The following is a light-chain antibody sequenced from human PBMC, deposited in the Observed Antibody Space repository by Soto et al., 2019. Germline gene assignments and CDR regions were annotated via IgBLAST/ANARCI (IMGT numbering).Light chain of an antibody. Sequence: EIVLTQSPGTLSLSPGERATLSCRASQRVSGNYLAWYQQKPGQAPRLLIYDASRRATGIPDRFSGSGSGTDFTLTISRLEPEDFAVYYCQHYGSSPQPFGLGTKVEIK. CDR2: DAS. CDR3: QHYGSSPQP. J-gene: IGKJ1*01. CDR1: QRVSGNY. V-gene: IGKV3-20*01.